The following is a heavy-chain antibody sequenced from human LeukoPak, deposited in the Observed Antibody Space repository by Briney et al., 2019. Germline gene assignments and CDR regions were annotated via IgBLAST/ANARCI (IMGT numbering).Heavy chain of an antibody. CDR1: GGSISSGGYS. CDR2: IYHSGST. J-gene: IGHJ4*02. D-gene: IGHD3-22*01. V-gene: IGHV4-30-2*01. CDR3: ARAKTHNYYDSSGSYYFDY. Sequence: SETLSLTCAVSGGSISSGGYSWSWIRQPPGKGLEWIGYIYHSGSTYYNPSLKSRVTISVDTSKNQFSLKLSSVTAADTAVHYCARAKTHNYYDSSGSYYFDYWGQGTLVTVSS.